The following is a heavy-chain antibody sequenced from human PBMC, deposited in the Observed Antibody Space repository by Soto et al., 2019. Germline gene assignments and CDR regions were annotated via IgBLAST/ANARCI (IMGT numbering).Heavy chain of an antibody. Sequence: SETLSLTCTVSGGSISSSSYYWGWIRQPPGKGLEWIGSIYYSGSTYYNPSLKSRVTISVDTSKNQFSLKLSSVTAADTAVYYCARLPGGGYYTPYYMDVWGKGTTVTVSS. CDR3: ARLPGGGYYTPYYMDV. CDR1: GGSISSSSYY. CDR2: IYYSGST. J-gene: IGHJ6*03. V-gene: IGHV4-39*01. D-gene: IGHD3-3*01.